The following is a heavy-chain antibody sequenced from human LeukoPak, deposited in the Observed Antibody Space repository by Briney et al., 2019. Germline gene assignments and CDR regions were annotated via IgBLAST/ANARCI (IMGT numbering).Heavy chain of an antibody. CDR2: IYYSGST. CDR1: GGSISSSSYY. CDR3: ARFSSGWFYFDY. Sequence: PSETLSLTCTVSGGSISSSSYYWGWIRQPPGKGLEWIGSIYYSGSTYYNPSLKSRVTISVDTSKNQFSLKVSSVTAADTAIYYRARFSSGWFYFDYWGQGTLVTVSS. D-gene: IGHD6-19*01. J-gene: IGHJ4*02. V-gene: IGHV4-39*07.